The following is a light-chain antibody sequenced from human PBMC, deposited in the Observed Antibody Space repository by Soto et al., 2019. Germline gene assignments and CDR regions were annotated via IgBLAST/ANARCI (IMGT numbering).Light chain of an antibody. Sequence: QSALTQPASVSGSPGQSITISCTGTSGDVGGYNYVSWYQQHPGKAPKLMIYEVSNRPSGVSNRFSGSKSGNTASLTISGLKAEDEADYYCSSYTSSSTWVFGGGTKLTVL. CDR3: SSYTSSSTWV. J-gene: IGLJ3*02. CDR2: EVS. CDR1: SGDVGGYNY. V-gene: IGLV2-14*01.